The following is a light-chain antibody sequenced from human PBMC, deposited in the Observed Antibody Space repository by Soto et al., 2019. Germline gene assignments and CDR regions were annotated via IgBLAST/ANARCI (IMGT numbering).Light chain of an antibody. J-gene: IGKJ1*01. CDR1: QSVTNY. CDR2: DAS. V-gene: IGKV3-11*01. CDR3: QQRLNWPPN. Sequence: EIFLTQSPDTLSLSLGDRATLSCRATQSVTNYIAWYQQRPGQAPRLLIYDASNRASGVPAKFSGSGSGTDFTLTISDLEPADFGLYYCQQRLNWPPNFGQGTKVDI.